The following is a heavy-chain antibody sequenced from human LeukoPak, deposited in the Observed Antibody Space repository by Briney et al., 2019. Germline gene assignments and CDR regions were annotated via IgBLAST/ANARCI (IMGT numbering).Heavy chain of an antibody. D-gene: IGHD3-16*02. Sequence: SETLSLTCTVPGGSISSGDYYWTWIRQHPEKGLEWIGYISYSGSTYYNPSLKSRVTISVDTSKNQFFLSLSSVTAADTAVYFCAREAFWRVIPTSTLGMDVWGQGTTVTVSS. CDR1: GGSISSGDYY. CDR3: AREAFWRVIPTSTLGMDV. J-gene: IGHJ6*02. V-gene: IGHV4-31*03. CDR2: ISYSGST.